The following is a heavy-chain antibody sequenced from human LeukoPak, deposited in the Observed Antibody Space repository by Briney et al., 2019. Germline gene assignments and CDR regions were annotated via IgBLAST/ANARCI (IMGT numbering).Heavy chain of an antibody. J-gene: IGHJ5*02. CDR3: ARGGNSHAFDP. Sequence: SETLSLTCTVSGGSISSRPYCWGWIRQPPGKGLEWLGNFYYSGSTYYNPSLKSRVTISVDTSKNQFSLKLSSVTAADTAVYYCARGGNSHAFDPWGQGTLVTVSS. V-gene: IGHV4-39*07. CDR1: GGSISSRPYC. CDR2: FYYSGST. D-gene: IGHD1/OR15-1a*01.